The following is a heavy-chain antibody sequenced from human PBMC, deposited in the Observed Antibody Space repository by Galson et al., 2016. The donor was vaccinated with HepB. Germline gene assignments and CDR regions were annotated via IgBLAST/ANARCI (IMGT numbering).Heavy chain of an antibody. Sequence: SLRLSCAASGFTFSTYGMHWVRQAPGKGLEWVAVIWYDGSEKYYADSVKGRFTISRDNSKNTLYLQINSLRAEDTAVYYCAKEATYRGEGYSVDHWGQGTMVTVSS. J-gene: IGHJ4*02. CDR3: AKEATYRGEGYSVDH. V-gene: IGHV3-33*06. CDR1: GFTFSTYG. CDR2: IWYDGSEK. D-gene: IGHD5-24*01.